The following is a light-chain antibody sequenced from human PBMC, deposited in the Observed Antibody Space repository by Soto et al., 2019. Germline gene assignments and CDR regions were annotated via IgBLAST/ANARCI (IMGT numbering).Light chain of an antibody. V-gene: IGLV2-11*01. CDR2: DVS. Sequence: QSALTQPRSVSGSPGQSVTISCTGTSNDIGAYNYVSWYQQHPAKAPKLMIYDVSRRPSGVPDRFSGSKSGNTASLTISRLQAEDEGDYYCCSSADGYTFVFGGGTQLTVL. CDR1: SNDIGAYNY. CDR3: CSSADGYTFV. J-gene: IGLJ3*02.